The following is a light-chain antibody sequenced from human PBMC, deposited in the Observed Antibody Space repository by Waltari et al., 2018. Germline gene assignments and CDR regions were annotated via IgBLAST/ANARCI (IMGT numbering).Light chain of an antibody. CDR3: QQYNNWPPWT. Sequence: EIVMTQPPATLSVSPGERATLSCRASQSVRNNLVWYQQKPGQAPRLRIYGASTRVTGIPARFSGSGSGTEFTLTISSLQSEDFAVYYCQQYNNWPPWTFGQGTKVEIK. V-gene: IGKV3D-15*01. J-gene: IGKJ1*01. CDR1: QSVRNN. CDR2: GAS.